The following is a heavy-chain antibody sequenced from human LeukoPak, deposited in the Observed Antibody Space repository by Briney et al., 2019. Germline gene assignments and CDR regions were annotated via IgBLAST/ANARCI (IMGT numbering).Heavy chain of an antibody. CDR2: IYSSGII. D-gene: IGHD3-3*01. Sequence: SETLSLTCTVSGGSISSYYWSWIRQPAGKAPEWIGRIYSSGIINYNPSLKSRVTMSLDNSKNQLSLKLSYVTAADTAVYYCARDTGESGYPDYWGQGTLVTVSS. CDR1: GGSISSYY. CDR3: ARDTGESGYPDY. V-gene: IGHV4-4*07. J-gene: IGHJ4*02.